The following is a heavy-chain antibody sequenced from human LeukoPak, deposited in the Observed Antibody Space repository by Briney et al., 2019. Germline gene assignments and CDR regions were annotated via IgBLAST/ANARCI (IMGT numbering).Heavy chain of an antibody. D-gene: IGHD4-17*01. J-gene: IGHJ4*02. CDR2: ISSGSSFL. V-gene: IGHV3-21*01. CDR1: GFTFSSYN. Sequence: PGGSLRLSCAASGFTFSSYNMNWVRQAPGKGLEWVSSISSGSSFLYYADSWRGRFTISRDNAKNSLYLQMNSLRADDTAVYYCARGGESGFSTTERVHFDYWGQETLVTVSS. CDR3: ARGGESGFSTTERVHFDY.